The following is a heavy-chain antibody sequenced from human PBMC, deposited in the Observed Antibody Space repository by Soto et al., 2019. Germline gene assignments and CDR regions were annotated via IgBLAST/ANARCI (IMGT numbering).Heavy chain of an antibody. D-gene: IGHD3-22*01. J-gene: IGHJ4*02. Sequence: GGSLKISCNGSEYSFAGYWITWVGQKPGQGLEWMGRIDPSDSQTYYSPSFRGHVTISVTKSITTVFLQWSSLRASDTAMYYCARQIYDSDTGPNFQYYFDSWGQGTPVTVSS. CDR3: ARQIYDSDTGPNFQYYFDS. V-gene: IGHV5-10-1*01. CDR1: EYSFAGYW. CDR2: IDPSDSQT.